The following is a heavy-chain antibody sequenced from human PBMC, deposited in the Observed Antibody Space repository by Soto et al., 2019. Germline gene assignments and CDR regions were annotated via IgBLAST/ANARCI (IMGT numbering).Heavy chain of an antibody. CDR2: IYYSGST. CDR1: GGSISSGGYY. CDR3: ARVDYGDRLYYFDY. J-gene: IGHJ4*02. Sequence: PSETLSLTCTVSGGSISSGGYYWSWIRQHPGKGLEWIGYIYYSGSTYYNPSLKSRVTISVDTSKNQFSLKLSSVTAADTAVYYCARVDYGDRLYYFDYWGQGTLVTVS. D-gene: IGHD4-17*01. V-gene: IGHV4-31*03.